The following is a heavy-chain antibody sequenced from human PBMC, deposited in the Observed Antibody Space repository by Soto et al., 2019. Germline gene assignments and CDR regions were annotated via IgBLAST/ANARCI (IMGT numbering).Heavy chain of an antibody. CDR3: ARSPRSSPYFDY. Sequence: PGESLKISCRCSGYTFSNFWIAWVRHLPGKGLEWMGIIYPGDHETRYSPSFHGEVTISANKSINTAYLQWSGLEASDSAFYYCARSPRSSPYFDYWGQGALVTVSS. CDR2: IYPGDHET. CDR1: GYTFSNFW. V-gene: IGHV5-51*01. J-gene: IGHJ4*02. D-gene: IGHD6-13*01.